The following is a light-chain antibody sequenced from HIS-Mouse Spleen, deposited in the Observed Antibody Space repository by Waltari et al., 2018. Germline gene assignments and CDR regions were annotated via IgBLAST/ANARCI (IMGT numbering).Light chain of an antibody. CDR1: QPGDKY. CDR2: QDS. J-gene: IGLJ1*01. CDR3: QAWDSSTAV. Sequence: SYELTQPPSVSVSPGQTASITCSGYQPGDKYPCWYQQKPGQSPVLVIYQDSKRPPGIPERFSGSNSGNTATLTISGTQAMDEADYYCQAWDSSTAVFGTGTKVTVL. V-gene: IGLV3-1*01.